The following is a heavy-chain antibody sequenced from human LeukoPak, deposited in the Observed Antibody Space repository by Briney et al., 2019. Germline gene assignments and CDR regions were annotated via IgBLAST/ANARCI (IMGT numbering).Heavy chain of an antibody. CDR1: GGTFSSYA. CDR3: ATILGTSYYGSGSYYY. D-gene: IGHD3-10*01. J-gene: IGHJ4*02. Sequence: SVKVSCKASGGTFSSYAISWVRQAPGQGLEWMGGIIPIFGTANYAQKFQGRVTITADESTSTAYMELSSLRSEDTAVYCCATILGTSYYGSGSYYYWGQGTLVTVSS. V-gene: IGHV1-69*01. CDR2: IIPIFGTA.